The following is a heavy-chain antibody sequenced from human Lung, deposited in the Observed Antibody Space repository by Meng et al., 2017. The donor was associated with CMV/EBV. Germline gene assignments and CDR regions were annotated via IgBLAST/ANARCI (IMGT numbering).Heavy chain of an antibody. CDR2: VHHSRGT. Sequence: XLSLTCTVSGGSISSGDFYWTWIRQSPGKGLEWIGYVHHSRGTYYNPSLRSRVVISAETSKNQFSLRLTSVTAADTAMYYCAREPPDYCTSASCDYFDYWGQGTLVTFTS. CDR3: AREPPDYCTSASCDYFDY. J-gene: IGHJ4*02. D-gene: IGHD2-2*01. V-gene: IGHV4-30-4*08. CDR1: GGSISSGDFY.